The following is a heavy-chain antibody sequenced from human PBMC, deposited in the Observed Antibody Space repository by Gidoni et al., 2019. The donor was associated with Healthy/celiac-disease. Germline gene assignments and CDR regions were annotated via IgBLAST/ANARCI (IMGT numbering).Heavy chain of an antibody. Sequence: EVQLVQSGAEVKKPGESLKISCKGSGYRFTSYWIGWVRQMPGKGLEWMGIIYPGDSDTRYSPSFQGQVTISADKSISTAYLQWSSLKASDTAMYYCARAYDSSGYYYDWFDPWGQGTLVTVSS. CDR2: IYPGDSDT. D-gene: IGHD3-22*01. CDR3: ARAYDSSGYYYDWFDP. J-gene: IGHJ5*02. CDR1: GYRFTSYW. V-gene: IGHV5-51*01.